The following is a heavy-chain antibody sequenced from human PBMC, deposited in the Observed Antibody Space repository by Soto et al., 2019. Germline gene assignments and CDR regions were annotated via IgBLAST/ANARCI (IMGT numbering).Heavy chain of an antibody. Sequence: QVQLQESGPGLVKPSQTLSLTCTVSGGSISSGGYYRSWIRQHPGKCLEWIGYIYYSGTTYYNPSLTMRVTITVDTSKNHLSLKLSSVTAADTAVYYCARASGPCSGGSCYSSLPFVYWGQGSLVAVSS. D-gene: IGHD2-15*01. CDR3: ARASGPCSGGSCYSSLPFVY. J-gene: IGHJ4*02. V-gene: IGHV4-31*03. CDR1: GGSISSGGYY. CDR2: IYYSGTT.